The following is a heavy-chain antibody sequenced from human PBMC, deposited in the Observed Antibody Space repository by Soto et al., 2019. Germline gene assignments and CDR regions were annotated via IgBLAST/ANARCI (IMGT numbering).Heavy chain of an antibody. CDR3: ARDSRNYAPDY. CDR2: IYYSGST. J-gene: IGHJ4*02. Sequence: QVQLQESGPGLVKPSQTLSLPCTVSGGSISSGGYYWSWIRQHPGKGLAWIGYIYYSGSTYYSPSLKSRVTISVDTSKNQLSLKLSSVTAADTAVYYCARDSRNYAPDYGGQGTLVTVSS. CDR1: GGSISSGGYY. D-gene: IGHD1-7*01. V-gene: IGHV4-31*03.